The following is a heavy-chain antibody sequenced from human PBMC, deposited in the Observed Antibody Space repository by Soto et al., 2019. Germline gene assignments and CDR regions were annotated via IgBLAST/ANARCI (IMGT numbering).Heavy chain of an antibody. V-gene: IGHV3-11*01. CDR2: ISSGGSSK. D-gene: IGHD1-26*01. J-gene: IGHJ4*02. CDR3: ARDPYSGSSYSDS. CDR1: GFTLSHYD. Sequence: GGSLRLSCAASGFTLSHYDMSWIRQAPGKGLEWVSYISSGGSSKYYADSVKGRFTISRDNAKNSLYLQMNSLRAEDTAVYYCARDPYSGSSYSDSWGQGTLVTVSS.